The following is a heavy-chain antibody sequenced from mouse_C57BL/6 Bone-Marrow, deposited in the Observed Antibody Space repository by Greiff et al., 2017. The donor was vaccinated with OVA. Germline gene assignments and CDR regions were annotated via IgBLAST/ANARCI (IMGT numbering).Heavy chain of an antibody. CDR3: TDDYDEDFAD. J-gene: IGHJ3*01. D-gene: IGHD2-4*01. CDR2: IRLKSDNYAT. Sequence: EVKLMESGGGLVQPGGSMKLSCVASGFTFSNYWMNWVRQSPEKGLEWVAQIRLKSDNYATHYAESVKGRFTISRDDSKSSVYLQMNNLRAEDTGIYYCTDDYDEDFADWGQGTLVTVSA. CDR1: GFTFSNYW. V-gene: IGHV6-3*01.